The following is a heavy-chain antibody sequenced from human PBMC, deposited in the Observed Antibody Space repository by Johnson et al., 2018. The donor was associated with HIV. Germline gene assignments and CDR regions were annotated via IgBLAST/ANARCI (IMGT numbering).Heavy chain of an antibody. D-gene: IGHD1-26*01. CDR1: GFTFSSYA. J-gene: IGHJ3*02. V-gene: IGHV3-30*04. CDR3: AKPEKVGYFSTGLSRGAFAI. Sequence: QVQLVESGGGVVQPGRSLRLSCAASGFTFSSYAMHWVRQAPGKGLEWVAVISYDGSNKYYADSVKGRFTISRDNSKNKLYLQMNSMRAEDTAVYYCAKPEKVGYFSTGLSRGAFAIWGQGTMVTVSS. CDR2: ISYDGSNK.